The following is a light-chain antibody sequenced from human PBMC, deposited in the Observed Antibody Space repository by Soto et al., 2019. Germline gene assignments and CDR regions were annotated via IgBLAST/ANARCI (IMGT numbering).Light chain of an antibody. Sequence: IVMTQSPATLSVSPGERATLSCRASQSAGNNLAWYQQKPGQAPRLLIYDASTRATGIPARFSGSGSGAECTLTISSLQSEDFAVYYCEQYNNWPMYTFGQGTKLEIK. V-gene: IGKV3-15*01. CDR3: EQYNNWPMYT. J-gene: IGKJ2*01. CDR1: QSAGNN. CDR2: DAS.